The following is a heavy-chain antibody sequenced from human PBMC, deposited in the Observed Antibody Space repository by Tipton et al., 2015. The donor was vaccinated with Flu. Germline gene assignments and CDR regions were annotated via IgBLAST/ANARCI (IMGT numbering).Heavy chain of an antibody. V-gene: IGHV4-38-2*01. Sequence: TLSLTCAVSGYAISTGYYWGWIRQPPGKGLEWIGTVSRTGSTIYNPSLMSRVTISIDTSKNQFSLKMKSVTATDMAVYYCARRDYSNYVSDPKSWFDPWGQGTLVAVSS. CDR1: GYAISTGYY. CDR3: ARRDYSNYVSDPKSWFDP. CDR2: VSRTGST. J-gene: IGHJ5*02. D-gene: IGHD4-11*01.